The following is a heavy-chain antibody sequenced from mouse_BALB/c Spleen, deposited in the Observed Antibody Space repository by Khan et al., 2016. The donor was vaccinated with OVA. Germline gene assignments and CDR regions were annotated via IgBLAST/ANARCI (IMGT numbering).Heavy chain of an antibody. CDR2: INNGGSYT. D-gene: IGHD1-1*02. V-gene: IGHV5-9*02. CDR1: GFAFSSYD. Sequence: EVELVESGGGLVKPGGSLKLSCAASGFAFSSYDMSWVRQTPEKRLEWVAIINNGGSYTNYPGSVKGRFTISRDNARNTLFLQVSGLRSEDTALYYCARYGGFHPSYAMACWGQGTSVTVSS. J-gene: IGHJ4*01. CDR3: ARYGGFHPSYAMAC.